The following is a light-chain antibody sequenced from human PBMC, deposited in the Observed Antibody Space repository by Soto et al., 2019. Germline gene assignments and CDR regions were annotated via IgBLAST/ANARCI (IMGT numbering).Light chain of an antibody. Sequence: DLQMTQSPSSLSASVGDRVTISCQTSRDIRKYLNWYQQKPGKPPQLLIFEASNLETGVPSRFSGRGSGTNLTLTISSLQPEDFATYYCQQYIDVPRTFGQGTKVEIK. V-gene: IGKV1-33*01. CDR3: QQYIDVPRT. CDR2: EAS. J-gene: IGKJ1*01. CDR1: RDIRKY.